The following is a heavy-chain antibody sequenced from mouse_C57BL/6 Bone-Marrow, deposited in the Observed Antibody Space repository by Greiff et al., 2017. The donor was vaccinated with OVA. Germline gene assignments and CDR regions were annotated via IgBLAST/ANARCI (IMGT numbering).Heavy chain of an antibody. Sequence: VQLQQSGAELVRPGASVTLSCKASGYTFTDYEMHWVKQTPVHGLEWIGAIDPETGGTAYNQKFKGKAILTADKSSSTAYMELRSLTSEDSAVYYCTSSCAMDYWGQGTSVTVSS. J-gene: IGHJ4*01. CDR3: TSSCAMDY. CDR2: IDPETGGT. V-gene: IGHV1-15*01. CDR1: GYTFTDYE.